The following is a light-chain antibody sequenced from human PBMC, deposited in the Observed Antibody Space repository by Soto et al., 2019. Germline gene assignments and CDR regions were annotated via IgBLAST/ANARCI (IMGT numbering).Light chain of an antibody. V-gene: IGKV3-20*01. CDR1: QSVSTF. CDR2: GAS. Sequence: EIVLTQSPATLSLSPGERAILSCRASQSVSTFLAWFQQKPGQPPRLLIYGASSRATGIPDRFSGSGSGTDFTLTISRLEPEDFAVYYCQQYGSSPTFGQGTKVDI. CDR3: QQYGSSPT. J-gene: IGKJ1*01.